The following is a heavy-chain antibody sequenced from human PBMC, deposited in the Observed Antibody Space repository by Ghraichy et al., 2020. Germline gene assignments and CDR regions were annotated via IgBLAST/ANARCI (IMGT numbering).Heavy chain of an antibody. Sequence: GGSLRLSCAASGFTFSSYSMSWVRQAPGKGLEWVSVINGGGSSKYNADSVKGRFTISRDNSKNTLYLQMNSLRAEDTAVYYCAKHRAAGPYYYGMDVWGQGTAVTVSS. CDR2: INGGGSSK. V-gene: IGHV3-23*01. J-gene: IGHJ6*02. D-gene: IGHD3-10*01. CDR3: AKHRAAGPYYYGMDV. CDR1: GFTFSSYS.